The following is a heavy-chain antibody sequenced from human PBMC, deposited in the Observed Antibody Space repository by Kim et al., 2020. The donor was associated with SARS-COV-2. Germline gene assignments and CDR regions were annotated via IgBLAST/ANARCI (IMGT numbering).Heavy chain of an antibody. CDR2: ISGGGGST. Sequence: GGSLRLSCAASGFTFSSYAMSWVRQPPGKGLEWVSGISGGGGSTYYADSVKGRFTISRDNSKNTLHLQMNSLRAEDTAVYYCAKDVRVAEPAANAYFDSWGQGTLVTVSS. CDR1: GFTFSSYA. J-gene: IGHJ4*02. D-gene: IGHD2-2*01. V-gene: IGHV3-23*01. CDR3: AKDVRVAEPAANAYFDS.